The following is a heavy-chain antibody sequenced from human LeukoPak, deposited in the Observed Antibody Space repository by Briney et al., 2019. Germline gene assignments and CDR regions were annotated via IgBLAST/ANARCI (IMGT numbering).Heavy chain of an antibody. J-gene: IGHJ6*02. CDR2: IYNSGNS. Sequence: PSETLSLTCTVSGGSIDSNSWTWIRQPPGKGLEWIGSIYNSGNSYYNPSLKSRVIISVDTSKNQFSLRLSSVTAADTAVYHCARGVDVWGQGTTVTVSS. CDR3: ARGVDV. D-gene: IGHD3-3*01. V-gene: IGHV4-59*05. CDR1: GGSIDSNS.